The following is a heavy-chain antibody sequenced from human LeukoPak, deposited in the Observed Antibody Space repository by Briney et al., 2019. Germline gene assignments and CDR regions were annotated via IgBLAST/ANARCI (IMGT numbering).Heavy chain of an antibody. V-gene: IGHV3-21*01. Sequence: PGGSLRLSCAASGFTFSSYSMNWVRQAPGKGLEWVSSISSSSSYIYYADSVKGRFTISRDNAKNSLYLQMNSLRAEDTAIYYCAGEGSGWLPNFWGQGTLVTVSS. CDR2: ISSSSSYI. D-gene: IGHD6-19*01. CDR3: AGEGSGWLPNF. CDR1: GFTFSSYS. J-gene: IGHJ4*02.